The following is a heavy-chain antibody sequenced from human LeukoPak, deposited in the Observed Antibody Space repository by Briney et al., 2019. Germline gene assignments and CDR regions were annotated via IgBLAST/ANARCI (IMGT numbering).Heavy chain of an antibody. CDR1: GFTFSTYG. Sequence: GGSLRLSCAASGFTFSTYGMSWVRQAPGKGLEWVSAISGSGDSTYYADSVKGRVTISRDNSKNTLYLQMNSLRAEDTAVYYCAKVAIDSSGYYPYFDYWGQGTLVAVSS. D-gene: IGHD3-22*01. CDR2: ISGSGDST. V-gene: IGHV3-23*01. CDR3: AKVAIDSSGYYPYFDY. J-gene: IGHJ4*02.